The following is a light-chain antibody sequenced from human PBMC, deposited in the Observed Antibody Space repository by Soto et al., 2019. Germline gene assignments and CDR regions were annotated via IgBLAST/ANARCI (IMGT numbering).Light chain of an antibody. CDR2: AAS. CDR3: QQSYNSPQT. J-gene: IGKJ1*01. Sequence: DRQETKSPSSLSASVVDFVPITCRASRSISSYLNWYQLKPGKPPRLLIYAASSLQSGVPSRFSGSGSGTDFTLTINSLQPEDFATYSCQQSYNSPQTFGQGSNVDI. CDR1: RSISSY. V-gene: IGKV1-39*01.